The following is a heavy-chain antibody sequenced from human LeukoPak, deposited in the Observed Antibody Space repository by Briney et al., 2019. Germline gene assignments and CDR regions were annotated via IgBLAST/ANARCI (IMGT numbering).Heavy chain of an antibody. CDR3: ARAFGYCSGGSCYSDY. CDR2: ISYDGSDE. J-gene: IGHJ4*02. V-gene: IGHV3-30*04. Sequence: GGSLRLSCVASGLAFSSYSMHWVRQAPGKGLEWVGVISYDGSDEYYTDSVKGRFTISRDNSKNTVYLQMNSLRAEDTAVYYCARAFGYCSGGSCYSDYWGQGTLVTVSS. CDR1: GLAFSSYS. D-gene: IGHD2-15*01.